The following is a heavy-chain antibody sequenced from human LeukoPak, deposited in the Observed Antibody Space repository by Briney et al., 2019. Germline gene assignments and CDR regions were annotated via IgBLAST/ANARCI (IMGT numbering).Heavy chain of an antibody. Sequence: PGGSLRLSCAASGFTFSSYAMSWVRQAPGKGLEWVSAISGSGGSTYYADSVKGRFTISRDNSKNTLYLQMNSLRAEDTAVYYCAKDRADSSGWYSGFDYWGQGTLVTVSS. CDR3: AKDRADSSGWYSGFDY. D-gene: IGHD6-19*01. CDR2: ISGSGGST. V-gene: IGHV3-23*01. J-gene: IGHJ4*02. CDR1: GFTFSSYA.